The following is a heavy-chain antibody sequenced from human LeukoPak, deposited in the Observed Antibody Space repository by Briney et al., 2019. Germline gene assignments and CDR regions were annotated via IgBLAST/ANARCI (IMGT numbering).Heavy chain of an antibody. CDR1: GYSISSGYY. V-gene: IGHV4-38-2*02. CDR3: VRWHSSSRYFDY. CDR2: IYHSGST. J-gene: IGHJ4*02. D-gene: IGHD6-6*01. Sequence: SETLSLTCTVSGYSISSGYYWGWIRQPPGKGLEWIGSIYHSGSTYYNPSLKSRVTISVDTSKNQFSLKLSSATAADTAVYYCVRWHSSSRYFDYWGQGTLVTVSS.